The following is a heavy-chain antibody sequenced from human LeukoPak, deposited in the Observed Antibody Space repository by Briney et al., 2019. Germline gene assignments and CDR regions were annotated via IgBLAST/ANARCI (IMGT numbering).Heavy chain of an antibody. CDR3: ARDSSGWLHYYYYGMDV. D-gene: IGHD6-19*01. V-gene: IGHV4-59*01. CDR1: GGSISSYC. CDR2: IYYSGST. Sequence: PSETLSLTCTVSGGSISSYCWSWIRQPPGKGLEWIGYIYYSGSTNYNPSLKSRVTISVDTSKNQFSLKLSSVTAADTAVYYCARDSSGWLHYYYYGMDVWGQGTTVTVSS. J-gene: IGHJ6*02.